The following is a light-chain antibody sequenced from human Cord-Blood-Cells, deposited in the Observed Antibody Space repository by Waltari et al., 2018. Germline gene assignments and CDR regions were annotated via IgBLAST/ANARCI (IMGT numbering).Light chain of an antibody. Sequence: QSALTQPASVSGSPGQSITLSCTGTSSDVGGYNYVSWYQQHRGKAPKLMIYDVSNRPSGVSNRFSGSKSGNTASLTISGLQAEDEADYYCSSYTSSSTLRVFGTGTKVTVL. CDR1: SSDVGGYNY. V-gene: IGLV2-14*03. J-gene: IGLJ1*01. CDR2: DVS. CDR3: SSYTSSSTLRV.